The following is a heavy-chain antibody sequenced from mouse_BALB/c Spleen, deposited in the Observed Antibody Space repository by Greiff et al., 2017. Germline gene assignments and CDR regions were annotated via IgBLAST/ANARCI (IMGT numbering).Heavy chain of an antibody. Sequence: DVKLQESGPGLVKPSQSLSLTCSVTGYSITSGYYWNWIRQFPGNKLEWMGYISYDGSNNYNPSLKNRISITRDTSKNQFFLKLNSVTTEDTATYYCARDPYGNYAMDYWGQGTSVTVSS. CDR3: ARDPYGNYAMDY. V-gene: IGHV3-6*02. CDR1: GYSITSGYY. J-gene: IGHJ4*01. CDR2: ISYDGSN. D-gene: IGHD2-1*01.